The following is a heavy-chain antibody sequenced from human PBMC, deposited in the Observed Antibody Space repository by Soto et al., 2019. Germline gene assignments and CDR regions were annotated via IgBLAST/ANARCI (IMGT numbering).Heavy chain of an antibody. J-gene: IGHJ2*01. V-gene: IGHV1-69*01. D-gene: IGHD3-3*01. CDR3: ASSFVVEWQPTRYFDL. Sequence: QVQLVQSGAEVKKLGSSVKVSCKASGGTFSSYAISWVRQAPGQGLEWMGGIIPIFGTANYAQKFQGRVTITADESTSTAYMELSSLRSEDTAVYYCASSFVVEWQPTRYFDLWGRGTLVTVSS. CDR2: IIPIFGTA. CDR1: GGTFSSYA.